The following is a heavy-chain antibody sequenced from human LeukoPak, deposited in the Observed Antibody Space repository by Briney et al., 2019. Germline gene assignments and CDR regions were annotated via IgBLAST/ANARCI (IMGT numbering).Heavy chain of an antibody. Sequence: PSETLSLTCTVSGGSISSSSYYWGWIRQPPGKGLEWIGYIYYSGSTYYNPSLKSRVTISVDTSKNQFSLKLSSVTAADTAVYYCASNHSSGYYGWGQGTLVTVSS. D-gene: IGHD3-22*01. CDR1: GGSISSSSYY. CDR2: IYYSGST. V-gene: IGHV4-31*03. J-gene: IGHJ4*02. CDR3: ASNHSSGYYG.